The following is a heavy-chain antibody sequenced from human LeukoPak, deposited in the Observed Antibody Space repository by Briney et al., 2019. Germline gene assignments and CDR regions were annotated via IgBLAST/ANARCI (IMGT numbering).Heavy chain of an antibody. CDR1: GFTFSSYW. CDR3: ARGVYSGYDFYYFDY. CDR2: IKQDGSEK. Sequence: PGGSLRLSCAASGFTFSSYWMSWVRQAPGKGLEWVANIKQDGSEKYYVDSVKGRFTISRDNAKNSLYLQMNSLRAEDTAVYYCARGVYSGYDFYYFDYRGQGTLVTVSS. J-gene: IGHJ4*02. D-gene: IGHD5-12*01. V-gene: IGHV3-7*03.